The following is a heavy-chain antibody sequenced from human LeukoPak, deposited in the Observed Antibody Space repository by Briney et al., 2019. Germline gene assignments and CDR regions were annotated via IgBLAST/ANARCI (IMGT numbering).Heavy chain of an antibody. V-gene: IGHV1-69*06. CDR3: ARDIPPFYYMDV. CDR2: IIPIFGTA. J-gene: IGHJ6*03. Sequence: GASVKVSCKASGGTFSSYAVSWVRQAPGQGLEWMGGIIPIFGTANYAQKFQGRVTITADKSTSTAYMELSSLRSEDTAVYYCARDIPPFYYMDVWGKGTTVTVSS. CDR1: GGTFSSYA.